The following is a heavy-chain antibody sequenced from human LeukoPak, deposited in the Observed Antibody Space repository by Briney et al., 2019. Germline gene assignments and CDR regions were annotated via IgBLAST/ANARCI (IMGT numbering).Heavy chain of an antibody. D-gene: IGHD3-10*01. CDR2: IYHSGST. J-gene: IGHJ5*02. Sequence: SETLSLTCTVSGYSISSGYYWGWIRQPPGKGLECIGDIYHSGSTYYNPSLKSRVTISVDTSKKQFSLKLSSVTAADTAVYYCARHVGFITMVRGVINNNWFDPWGQGTLVTVSS. CDR1: GYSISSGYY. V-gene: IGHV4-38-2*02. CDR3: ARHVGFITMVRGVINNNWFDP.